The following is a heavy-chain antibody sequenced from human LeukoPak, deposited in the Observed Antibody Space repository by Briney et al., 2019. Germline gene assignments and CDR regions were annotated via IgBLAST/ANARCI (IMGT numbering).Heavy chain of an antibody. D-gene: IGHD2-21*02. CDR2: ISGRGDST. Sequence: GGSLRLSCIASGFTFSSYAMNWVRQAPGKGVEWVSAISGRGDSTYYTDSVKGRFTISRDNAKNSLYLQMNSLRAEDTAVYYCAREICRGGDCPPWYFDLWGRGTLVTVSS. CDR3: AREICRGGDCPPWYFDL. CDR1: GFTFSSYA. V-gene: IGHV3-23*01. J-gene: IGHJ2*01.